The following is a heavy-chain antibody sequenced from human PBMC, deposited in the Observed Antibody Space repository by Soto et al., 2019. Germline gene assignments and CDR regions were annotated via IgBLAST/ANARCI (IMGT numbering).Heavy chain of an antibody. D-gene: IGHD1-26*01. Sequence: QVQLVQSGAEVKKPGSSVKVSCKASAGTFSSYTISWVRQAPGQGLEWMGRIIPILGIANYAQKFQGRVTITAEKSTSTADMELSSLSSEATDASYCARETHEDSGSANWYFGPWGRGTLVIVSS. CDR3: ARETHEDSGSANWYFGP. V-gene: IGHV1-69*08. J-gene: IGHJ2*01. CDR2: IIPILGIA. CDR1: AGTFSSYT.